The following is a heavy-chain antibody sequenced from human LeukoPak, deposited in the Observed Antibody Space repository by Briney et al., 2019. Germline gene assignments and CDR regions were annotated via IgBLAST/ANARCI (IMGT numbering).Heavy chain of an antibody. J-gene: IGHJ6*02. V-gene: IGHV4-59*01. CDR2: IYYSGST. D-gene: IGHD3-10*01. CDR3: ARDTWDMVRGVDYYYGMDV. Sequence: SETLSLTCTVSGGSISSYYWSWIRQPPGKGLEWIGYIYYSGSTNYNPSLKSRVTISVDTSKNQFSLKLSSVTAADTAVYYCARDTWDMVRGVDYYYGMDVWGQGTTVTVSS. CDR1: GGSISSYY.